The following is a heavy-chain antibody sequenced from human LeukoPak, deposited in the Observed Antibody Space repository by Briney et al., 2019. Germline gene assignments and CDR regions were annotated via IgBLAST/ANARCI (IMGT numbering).Heavy chain of an antibody. CDR1: GFTFSSYA. CDR2: ISYDGSNK. CDR3: ARAEWELLTPPFDY. D-gene: IGHD1-26*01. V-gene: IGHV3-30-3*01. Sequence: GRSLRLSCAASGFTFSSYAMHWVRQAPGKGLEWVAVISYDGSNKYYADSVKGRFTISRDNSKNTLYLQMNSLRAEDTAVYYCARAEWELLTPPFDYWGQGTLVTVSS. J-gene: IGHJ4*02.